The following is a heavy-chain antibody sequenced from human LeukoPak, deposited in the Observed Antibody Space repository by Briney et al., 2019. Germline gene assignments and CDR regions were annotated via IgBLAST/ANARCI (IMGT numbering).Heavy chain of an antibody. CDR1: GGSITSGTYY. CDR3: ARDHGVPGAIRGNSYYYYYMDV. D-gene: IGHD2-2*02. V-gene: IGHV4-61*02. Sequence: PSQTLSLTCTVSGGSITSGTYYWSWIRQPAGKGLEWIGRIFSTGSTNYNPSLKSRVTIAVDTSKNQFSLKLSSVTAADTAVYYCARDHGVPGAIRGNSYYYYYMDVWGKGTTVTVSS. J-gene: IGHJ6*03. CDR2: IFSTGST.